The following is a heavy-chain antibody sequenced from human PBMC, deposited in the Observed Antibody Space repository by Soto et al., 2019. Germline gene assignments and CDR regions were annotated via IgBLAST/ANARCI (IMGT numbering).Heavy chain of an antibody. CDR3: TSQYGVSYGDPGPYYYYGMDV. D-gene: IGHD4-17*01. CDR1: GFTFSGSA. CDR2: IRSKANSYAT. Sequence: GGSLRLSCAASGFTFSGSAMHWVRQASGKGLEWVGRIRSKANSYATAYAASVKGRFTISRDDSKNTAYLQMNSLKTEDTAVYYCTSQYGVSYGDPGPYYYYGMDVWGQGTTVTVSS. J-gene: IGHJ6*02. V-gene: IGHV3-73*01.